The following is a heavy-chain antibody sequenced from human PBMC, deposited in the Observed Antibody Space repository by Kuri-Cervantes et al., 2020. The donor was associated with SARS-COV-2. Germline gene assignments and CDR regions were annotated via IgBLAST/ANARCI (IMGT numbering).Heavy chain of an antibody. CDR3: ARAAAVTTYYYYYMDV. J-gene: IGHJ6*03. Sequence: ASVKVSCKASGYTFTSYGISWVRQAPGQGLEWMGWISAYNGNTNYAQKLQGRVTMTRDTSISTAYMELSRLRSDDTAVYYCARAAAVTTYYYYYMDVWGKGTTVTVSS. CDR2: ISAYNGNT. D-gene: IGHD4-11*01. V-gene: IGHV1-18*01. CDR1: GYTFTSYG.